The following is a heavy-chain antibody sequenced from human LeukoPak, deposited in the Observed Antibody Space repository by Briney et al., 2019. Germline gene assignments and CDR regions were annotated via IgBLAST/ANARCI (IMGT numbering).Heavy chain of an antibody. CDR3: AKDLYGSGWTPDY. V-gene: IGHV3-30*02. CDR1: GFTFSSYG. CDR2: IRFDGSVK. D-gene: IGHD6-19*01. J-gene: IGHJ4*01. Sequence: GGSLRLSCAAPGFTFSSYGIHWVRQAPGKGLEWVAFIRFDGSVKYYADSVKGRFTISRDNSKNTLYLQMNNVRAEDTAVYYCAKDLYGSGWTPDYWGHGTLLTVSS.